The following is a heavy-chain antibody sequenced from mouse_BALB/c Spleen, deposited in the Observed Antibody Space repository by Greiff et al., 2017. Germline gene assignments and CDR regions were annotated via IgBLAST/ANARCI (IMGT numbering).Heavy chain of an antibody. CDR1: GFTFSSYA. D-gene: IGHD2-4*01. CDR2: ISSGGSYT. J-gene: IGHJ4*01. V-gene: IGHV5-9-4*01. Sequence: DVHLVESGGGLVKPGGSLKLSCAASGFTFSSYAMSWVRQSPEKRLEWVAEISSGGSYTYYPDTVTGRFTISRDNAKNTLYLEMSSLRSEDTAMYYCAKNYEYDGRYAMDYWGQGTSVTVSS. CDR3: AKNYEYDGRYAMDY.